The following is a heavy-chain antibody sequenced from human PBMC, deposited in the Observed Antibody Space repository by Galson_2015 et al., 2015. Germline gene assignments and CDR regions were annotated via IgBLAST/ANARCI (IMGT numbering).Heavy chain of an antibody. V-gene: IGHV3-21*01. CDR2: ISSSSSYI. J-gene: IGHJ6*02. CDR1: GFTFSSYS. D-gene: IGHD1/OR15-1a*01. Sequence: SLRLSCAASGFTFSSYSMNWVRQAPGKGLEWVSSISSSSSYIYYADSVKGRFTISRDNAKNSLYLQMNSLRAEDTAVYYCARDKQMRGMDVWGQGTTVTVSS. CDR3: ARDKQMRGMDV.